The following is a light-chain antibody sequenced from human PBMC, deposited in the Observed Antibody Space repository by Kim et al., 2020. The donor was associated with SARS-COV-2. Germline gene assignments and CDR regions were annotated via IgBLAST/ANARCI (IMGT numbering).Light chain of an antibody. CDR3: QQRSNWPPLYT. J-gene: IGKJ2*01. Sequence: EIVLTQSPATLSLSPGERATLSCRASQSVSSYLAWYQQKPGQAPRLLIYDAFNRATGIPARFSGGGSGTDFTLTISSLETEDFAVYYCQQRSNWPPLYTFGQGTKLEI. V-gene: IGKV3-11*01. CDR1: QSVSSY. CDR2: DAF.